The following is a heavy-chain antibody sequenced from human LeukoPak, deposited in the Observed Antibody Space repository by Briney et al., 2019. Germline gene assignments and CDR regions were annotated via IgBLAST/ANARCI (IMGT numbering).Heavy chain of an antibody. CDR3: ARPDDSGWFRFDN. V-gene: IGHV7-4-1*02. Sequence: ASVKVSCKASGYSVTNYAMNWVRQAPGQGLEWMGWINTNTGDPTYARGFTGRFVFSLDTSVNTAYLQISTLKAEDTAVYYCARPDDSGWFRFDNWGQGTLVTVSS. J-gene: IGHJ4*02. CDR2: INTNTGDP. D-gene: IGHD6-13*01. CDR1: GYSVTNYA.